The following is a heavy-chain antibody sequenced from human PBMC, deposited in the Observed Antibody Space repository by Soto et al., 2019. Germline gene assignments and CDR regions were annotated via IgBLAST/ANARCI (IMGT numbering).Heavy chain of an antibody. D-gene: IGHD3-10*01. CDR1: GASMSSGGHS. CDR2: IYYTGAT. J-gene: IGHJ6*02. CDR3: ASAPPGPSPRWDV. V-gene: IGHV4-30-2*06. Sequence: QVQLQESGPGLVKPSQTVSLTCAVSGASMSSGGHSWSWIRQSPGRGLEWIGYIYYTGATYYNPSLKSRVTLSIDSSNNQFSLNFTSVTASDTAVYYCASAPPGPSPRWDVWGQGTTVTVSS.